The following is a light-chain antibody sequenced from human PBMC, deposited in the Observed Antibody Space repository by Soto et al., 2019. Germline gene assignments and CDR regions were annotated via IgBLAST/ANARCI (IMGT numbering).Light chain of an antibody. Sequence: EIVLTQSPGTLSLSPGERATLSCRASQSVSSSYLAWYQQKPGQAPRLLMYGVSSRATGIPARFSGSGSGTEFTVTISSLQSEDLAVYFCQQYNSWSWTFGQGTKVDIK. V-gene: IGKV3-20*01. CDR2: GVS. CDR1: QSVSSSY. CDR3: QQYNSWSWT. J-gene: IGKJ1*01.